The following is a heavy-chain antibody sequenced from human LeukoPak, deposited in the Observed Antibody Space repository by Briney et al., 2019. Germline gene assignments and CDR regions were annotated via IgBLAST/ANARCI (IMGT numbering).Heavy chain of an antibody. J-gene: IGHJ4*02. CDR1: GYTFTSYG. CDR2: ICAYNGNT. CDR3: ARGSYYDSSGYRRIGDY. V-gene: IGHV1-18*01. Sequence: ASVKVSCKASGYTFTSYGISWVRQAPGQGLEWMGWICAYNGNTNYAQKLQGRVTMTTDTSTSTAYMELRSLRSDDTAVYYCARGSYYDSSGYRRIGDYWGQGTLVTVSS. D-gene: IGHD3-22*01.